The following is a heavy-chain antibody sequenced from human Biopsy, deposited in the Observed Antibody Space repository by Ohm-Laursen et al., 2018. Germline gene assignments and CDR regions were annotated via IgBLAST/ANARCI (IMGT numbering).Heavy chain of an antibody. V-gene: IGHV1-2*02. CDR3: ALRSVAQMKNFDY. D-gene: IGHD6-19*01. J-gene: IGHJ4*02. Sequence: SVKVSCKASGFSFTGYYIHWVRQAPGQGLEWMGWISPKSGGTNYAQKFQGNITMTKNTSMSTAYMEMSRLRSDDTAVYYCALRSVAQMKNFDYWGQGTLVTVSS. CDR2: ISPKSGGT. CDR1: GFSFTGYY.